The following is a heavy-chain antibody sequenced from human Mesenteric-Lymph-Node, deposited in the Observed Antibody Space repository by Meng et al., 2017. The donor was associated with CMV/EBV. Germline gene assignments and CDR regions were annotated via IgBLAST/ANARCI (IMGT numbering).Heavy chain of an antibody. J-gene: IGHJ3*02. CDR3: ARGNCSTGCSRDYDAFDI. CDR2: IYYSGHT. V-gene: IGHV4-30-4*08. Sequence: SETLSLTCTVSGDSISSGDYYWNWIRQPPGKGLEWMGYIYYSGHTYYNPSLKSPITISVDRSKSQFSLKLSSVTAADTAMYYCARGNCSTGCSRDYDAFDIWGQGTMVTVSS. CDR1: GDSISSGDYY. D-gene: IGHD2-2*01.